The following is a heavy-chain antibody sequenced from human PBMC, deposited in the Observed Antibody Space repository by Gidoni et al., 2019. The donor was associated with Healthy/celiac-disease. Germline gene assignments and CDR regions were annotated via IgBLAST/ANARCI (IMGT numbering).Heavy chain of an antibody. V-gene: IGHV3-74*01. CDR2: INSDGSST. D-gene: IGHD3-22*01. CDR3: AREGDDSSGLYYYGMDV. Sequence: HWVRQAPGKGLVWVSRINSDGSSTSYADSVKGRFTISRDNAKNTLYLQMNSLRAEDTAVYYCAREGDDSSGLYYYGMDVWGQGTAVTVSS. J-gene: IGHJ6*02.